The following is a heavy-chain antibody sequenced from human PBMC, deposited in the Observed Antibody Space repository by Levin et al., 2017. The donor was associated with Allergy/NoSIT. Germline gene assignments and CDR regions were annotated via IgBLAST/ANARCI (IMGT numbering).Heavy chain of an antibody. J-gene: IGHJ4*02. CDR2: IYYSGST. V-gene: IGHV4-30-4*01. Sequence: SETLSLTCTVSGGSISSGDYYWSWIRQPPGKGLEWIGYIYYSGSTYYNPSLKSRVTISVDTSKNQFSLKLSSVTAADTAVYYCARELGISSYFDYWGQGTLVTVSS. CDR1: GGSISSGDYY. CDR3: ARELGISSYFDY. D-gene: IGHD7-27*01.